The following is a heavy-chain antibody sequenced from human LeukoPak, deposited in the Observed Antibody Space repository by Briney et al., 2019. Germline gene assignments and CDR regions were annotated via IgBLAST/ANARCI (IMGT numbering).Heavy chain of an antibody. V-gene: IGHV1-69*05. J-gene: IGHJ4*02. D-gene: IGHD2-2*01. Sequence: ASVKVSCKASGGTFSSYAISWVRQAPGQGLEWMGGIIPIFGTANYAQKFQGRVTITTDESTSTAYMELSSLRSEDTAVYYCARGVLVPAAAYYFDYWGQGTPVSVSS. CDR3: ARGVLVPAAAYYFDY. CDR1: GGTFSSYA. CDR2: IIPIFGTA.